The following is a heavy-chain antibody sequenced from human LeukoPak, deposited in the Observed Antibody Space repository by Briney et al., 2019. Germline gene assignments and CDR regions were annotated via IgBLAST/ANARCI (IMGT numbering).Heavy chain of an antibody. CDR2: ISDSGGNT. CDR1: GFTFSSYA. V-gene: IGHV3-23*01. D-gene: IGHD6-6*01. Sequence: GGSLRLSCAASGFTFSSYAMIWVRQAPGKGLQWVSGISDSGGNTYYADSVRGRFTISRDNSKNTLYLQMNSLRAEDTAVYYCARHRSSWLIDYWGQGTLVTVSS. CDR3: ARHRSSWLIDY. J-gene: IGHJ4*02.